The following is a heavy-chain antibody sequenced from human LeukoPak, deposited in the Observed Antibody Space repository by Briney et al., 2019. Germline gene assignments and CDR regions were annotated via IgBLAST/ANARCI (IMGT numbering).Heavy chain of an antibody. J-gene: IGHJ4*02. Sequence: GGSLRLSCAASGFTFSTYGMYWVRQAPGKGLDWVAVIWYDGSNKYYADSVKGRFTISRDNSKNTLYLQMNSLRAEDTAVYYCTGSGLEPLDYWGQGTLVTVSS. D-gene: IGHD3-10*01. CDR3: TGSGLEPLDY. CDR1: GFTFSTYG. V-gene: IGHV3-33*01. CDR2: IWYDGSNK.